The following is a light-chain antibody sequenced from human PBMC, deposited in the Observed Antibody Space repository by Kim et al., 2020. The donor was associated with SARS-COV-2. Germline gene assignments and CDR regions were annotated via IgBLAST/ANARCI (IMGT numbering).Light chain of an antibody. J-gene: IGLJ3*02. Sequence: AQGQTAKITCGGDDIGTRSVHWYQEQPGQAPVLVVYDNSARPSGTPGRVSGSNAGNTATLTIRRVEAGDEADYYCQVWDTSTDYVVFGGGTQLTVL. V-gene: IGLV3-21*02. CDR3: QVWDTSTDYVV. CDR1: DIGTRS. CDR2: DNS.